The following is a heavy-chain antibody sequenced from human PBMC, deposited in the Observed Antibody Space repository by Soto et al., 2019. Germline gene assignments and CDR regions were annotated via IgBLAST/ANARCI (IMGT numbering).Heavy chain of an antibody. D-gene: IGHD3-10*01. CDR3: ARGFGRFNY. J-gene: IGHJ4*01. CDR1: GFTFNDFE. Sequence: EVQLLESGGGLVQPGGSLRLSCGVSGFTFNDFEMNWVRQAPGKGLEWLAYIDGSGTTKKYADSVRGRFTISRDNPNNSLFLQMSSLSAADTAMYYCARGFGRFNYWGHGTLVSVSS. CDR2: IDGSGTTK. V-gene: IGHV3-48*03.